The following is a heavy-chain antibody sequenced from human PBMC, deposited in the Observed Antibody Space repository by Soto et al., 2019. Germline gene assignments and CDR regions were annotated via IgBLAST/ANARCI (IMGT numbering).Heavy chain of an antibody. D-gene: IGHD2-15*01. Sequence: EVQLLESGGGLVQPGGSLRLSCAASGFTFSSYAMSWVRQAPGKGLEWVSAISGSGGSTYYADSVKGRFTISRDNSKNTLYLQMNSLRAEDTDVYYCAKGLVVVAAPIGTFDIWGQGTMVTVSS. CDR3: AKGLVVVAAPIGTFDI. CDR1: GFTFSSYA. V-gene: IGHV3-23*01. CDR2: ISGSGGST. J-gene: IGHJ3*02.